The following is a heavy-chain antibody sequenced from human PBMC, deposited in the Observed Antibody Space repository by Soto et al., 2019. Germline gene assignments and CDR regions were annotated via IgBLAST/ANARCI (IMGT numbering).Heavy chain of an antibody. D-gene: IGHD2-15*01. J-gene: IGHJ4*02. CDR3: ASGGYCSGGSCYNSYYFDY. V-gene: IGHV3-30-3*01. CDR2: ISYDGSNK. CDR1: GFTFSSYA. Sequence: QVQLVESGGGVVQPGRSLRLSCAASGFTFSSYAMHWVRQAPGKGLEWVAVISYDGSNKYYADSVKGRFTISRDNSKNTLYLQMNSLRAEYTAVYYCASGGYCSGGSCYNSYYFDYWGQGTLVTVSS.